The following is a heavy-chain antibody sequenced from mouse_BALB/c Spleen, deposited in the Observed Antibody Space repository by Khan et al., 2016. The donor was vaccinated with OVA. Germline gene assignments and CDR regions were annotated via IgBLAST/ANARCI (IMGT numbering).Heavy chain of an antibody. D-gene: IGHD3-2*01. CDR1: GYTFTSYW. J-gene: IGHJ2*01. CDR3: ESDRFDY. V-gene: IGHV1-7*01. Sequence: VQLQQSGAELAKPGASVKMSCKASGYTFTSYWMHWVKQRPGQGLEWIGYINPSAGYTDYNQKFKDKATLTADKSSSTAYMQLNSLTSEASAVYYGESDRFDYWGQGTILTVSA. CDR2: INPSAGYT.